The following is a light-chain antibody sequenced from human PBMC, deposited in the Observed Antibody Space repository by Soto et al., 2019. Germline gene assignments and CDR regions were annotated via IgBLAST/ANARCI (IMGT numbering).Light chain of an antibody. CDR1: NIGSKT. J-gene: IGLJ1*01. CDR3: QVWDVSTVHGV. Sequence: SYELAQPPSMSVAPGQTARITCGGNNIGSKTVRWYQQKAGQAPVLVVYDDSDRPSGIPERFSGSNSGNTATLTISRVEAGDEAEYSCQVWDVSTVHGVFGTGNKGTVL. CDR2: DDS. V-gene: IGLV3-21*02.